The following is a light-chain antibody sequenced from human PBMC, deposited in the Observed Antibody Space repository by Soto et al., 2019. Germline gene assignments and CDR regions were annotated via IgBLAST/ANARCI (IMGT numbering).Light chain of an antibody. J-gene: IGLJ1*01. CDR2: DVI. V-gene: IGLV2-14*03. CDR1: SSDVGGFNY. CDR3: NSYRTSNTLYV. Sequence: QSALTQPASVSGSPGQSITISCTGTSSDVGGFNYVSWYEQHPGKAPKLIIYDVINRPSGVSNRFSGSKSANTASLTISGLQAEDEADYYCNSYRTSNTLYVFGTGTKLTVL.